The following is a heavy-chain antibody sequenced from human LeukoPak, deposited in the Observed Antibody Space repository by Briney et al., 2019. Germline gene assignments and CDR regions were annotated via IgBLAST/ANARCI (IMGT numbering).Heavy chain of an antibody. CDR2: INPSGGST. CDR3: SRDDDPSLRHHSRSSVGGHMDV. Sequence: ASVKVSCKASGYTFTSYYMHWVRQAPGQGLEWMGIINPSGGSTSYAQKFQGRVTMTRDTSTSTVYMELSSLRSEDTAVYYGSRDDDPSLRHHSRSSVGGHMDVWGKGTTVTVSS. V-gene: IGHV1-46*03. J-gene: IGHJ6*03. D-gene: IGHD6-6*01. CDR1: GYTFTSYY.